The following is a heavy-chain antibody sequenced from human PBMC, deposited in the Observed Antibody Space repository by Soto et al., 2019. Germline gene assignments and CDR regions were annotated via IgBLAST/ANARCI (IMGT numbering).Heavy chain of an antibody. V-gene: IGHV4-31*03. CDR1: GGSISSGGYY. CDR2: IYYSGST. CDR3: ARDEKRAAAGAYYYYGMDV. J-gene: IGHJ6*02. Sequence: QVQLQESGPGLVKPSQTLSLTCTVSGGSISSGGYYWSWIRQHPGKGLEWIGYIYYSGSTYYNPSRKSRVTISVDTSKNQFSLKLSSVTAADTAVYYCARDEKRAAAGAYYYYGMDVWGQGTTVTVSS. D-gene: IGHD6-13*01.